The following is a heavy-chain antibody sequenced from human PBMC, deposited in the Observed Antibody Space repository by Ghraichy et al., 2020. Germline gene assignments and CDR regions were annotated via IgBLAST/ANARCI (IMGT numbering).Heavy chain of an antibody. V-gene: IGHV3-48*02. J-gene: IGHJ6*02. Sequence: GGSLRLSCAASGFIFSDYSINWVRQAPGKGLEWVSYISRSSDFIYYADSVKGRFTVSRDNAKNSVYLQMNSLRDEDTSVYYCARISEISTRFWGQGTTVIVSS. CDR1: GFIFSDYS. CDR2: ISRSSDFI. D-gene: IGHD1-26*01. CDR3: ARISEISTRF.